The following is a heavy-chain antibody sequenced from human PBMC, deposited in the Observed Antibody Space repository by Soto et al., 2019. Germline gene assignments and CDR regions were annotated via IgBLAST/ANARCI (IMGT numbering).Heavy chain of an antibody. V-gene: IGHV3-21*01. Sequence: XGSLRLSCSAAGFTFSTFTLNWVRQAPGKGLEWVSSINTNGDSTYYEDSVRGRFTISRDNARASLYLQMDSLRVDDTAVYYCTRDGVPLWGQGSMVTVS. CDR3: TRDGVPL. CDR2: INTNGDST. CDR1: GFTFSTFT. D-gene: IGHD3-3*01. J-gene: IGHJ3*01.